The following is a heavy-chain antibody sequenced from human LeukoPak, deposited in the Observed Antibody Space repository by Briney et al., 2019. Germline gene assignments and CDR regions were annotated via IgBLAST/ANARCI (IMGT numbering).Heavy chain of an antibody. V-gene: IGHV1-58*01. CDR3: GASPDYYDSSGYSYYFDY. CDR1: GFTFTSSA. J-gene: IGHJ4*02. D-gene: IGHD3-22*01. Sequence: ASVKVSCKASGFTFTSSAVQWVRQARGQRLEWIGWIVVGSGNTNYAQKFQERVTITRDMSTSTAYMELSSLRSEDTAVYYCGASPDYYDSSGYSYYFDYWGQGTLVTVSS. CDR2: IVVGSGNT.